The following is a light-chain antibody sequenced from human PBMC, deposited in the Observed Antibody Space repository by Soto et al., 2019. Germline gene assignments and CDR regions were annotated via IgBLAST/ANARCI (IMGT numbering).Light chain of an antibody. V-gene: IGLV3-21*01. CDR2: YDS. CDR1: NIGRKS. Sequence: SYELPQPPSVSVAPGESARITCGGNNIGRKSVHWYQQKPGQAPVLAIYYDSDRPSGIPERVSGSNSGNTATLTITRVEAGDEADYYCQVWDSNRDHSVFGGGTKLTVL. CDR3: QVWDSNRDHSV. J-gene: IGLJ2*01.